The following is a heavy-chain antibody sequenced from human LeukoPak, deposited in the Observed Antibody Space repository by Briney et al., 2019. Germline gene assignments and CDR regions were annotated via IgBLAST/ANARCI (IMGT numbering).Heavy chain of an antibody. CDR2: IYYSGST. V-gene: IGHV4-39*01. CDR3: ARRDSGGYYHYNWFDR. J-gene: IGHJ5*02. Sequence: SETLSLTCTVSGVSVSSSSYYWDWIRQTPGKGLEWIGNIYYSGSTSYLPPLNSRVTISIDTSKNQFSLKLSSVTAADTAIYYCARRDSGGYYHYNWFDRWGQGSLVTVSS. CDR1: GVSVSSSSYY. D-gene: IGHD3-22*01.